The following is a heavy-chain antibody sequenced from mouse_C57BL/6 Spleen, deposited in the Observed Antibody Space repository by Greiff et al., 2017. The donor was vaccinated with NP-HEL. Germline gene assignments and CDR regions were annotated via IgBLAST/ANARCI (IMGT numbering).Heavy chain of an antibody. V-gene: IGHV5-6*01. Sequence: EVQGVESGGDLVKPGGSLKLSCAASGFTFSSYGMSWVRQTPDKRLEWVATISSGGSYTYYPDSVKGRFTISRDNAKNTLYLQMSSLKSEDTAMYYCARGGIYYDYGTYFDYWGQGTTLTVSS. CDR3: ARGGIYYDYGTYFDY. J-gene: IGHJ2*01. CDR2: ISSGGSYT. D-gene: IGHD2-4*01. CDR1: GFTFSSYG.